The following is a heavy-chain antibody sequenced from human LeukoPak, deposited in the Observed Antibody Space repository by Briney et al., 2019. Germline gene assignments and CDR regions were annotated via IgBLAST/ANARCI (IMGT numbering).Heavy chain of an antibody. CDR3: AREGDGYNSSGFQGDYFDY. CDR1: GGSISSSNW. V-gene: IGHV4-4*02. J-gene: IGHJ4*02. CDR2: IYHSGST. D-gene: IGHD5-24*01. Sequence: PSETLSLTCAVSGGSISSSNWWSWVRQPPGKGLEWIGEIYHSGSTNYNPSLKSRVTISVDKSKNQFSLKLSSVTAADTAVYYCAREGDGYNSSGFQGDYFDYWGQGTLVTVSS.